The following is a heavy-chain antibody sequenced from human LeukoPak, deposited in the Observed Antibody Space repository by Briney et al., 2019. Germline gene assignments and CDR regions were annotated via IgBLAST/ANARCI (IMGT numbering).Heavy chain of an antibody. Sequence: GGSLRLSCPASGFTSNKYWMSWIRQLPGQGLEWVANVNQDGSQKYYVDSVKGRFTNSRDNARNLLYLQMNSLRAEDTAVYYCVRDVSSGWAFDYWGHGTLVTVSS. J-gene: IGHJ4*01. CDR3: VRDVSSGWAFDY. D-gene: IGHD6-19*01. CDR2: VNQDGSQK. CDR1: GFTSNKYW. V-gene: IGHV3-7*01.